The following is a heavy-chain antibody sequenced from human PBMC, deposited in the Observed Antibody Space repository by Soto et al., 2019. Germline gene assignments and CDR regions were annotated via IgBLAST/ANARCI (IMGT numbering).Heavy chain of an antibody. CDR3: ARYTASHNWFDP. J-gene: IGHJ5*02. D-gene: IGHD2-2*02. CDR2: VYPSGNT. CDR1: GDSVTNGFY. Sequence: PSETLSLTCGVSGDSVTNGFYWAWIRQAPGKGLEWIGSVYPSGNTYYNPSLKSRGTISVDTPKSQFSLTLNSVTAAATSLYSCARYTASHNWFDPWARDPWAPSPQ. V-gene: IGHV4-38-2*01.